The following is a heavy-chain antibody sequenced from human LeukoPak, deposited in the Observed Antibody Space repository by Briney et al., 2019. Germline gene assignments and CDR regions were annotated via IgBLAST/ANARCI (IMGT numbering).Heavy chain of an antibody. Sequence: SETLSLTCTVSGGSISSSSYYWGWIRQPPGKGLEWIGSIYYSGSTYYNPSLKSRVTIPVDTSKNQFSLKLSSVTAADTAVYYCARFTIPDPDAFDIWGQGTMVTVSS. CDR3: ARFTIPDPDAFDI. CDR2: IYYSGST. CDR1: GGSISSSSYY. V-gene: IGHV4-39*07. D-gene: IGHD1-14*01. J-gene: IGHJ3*02.